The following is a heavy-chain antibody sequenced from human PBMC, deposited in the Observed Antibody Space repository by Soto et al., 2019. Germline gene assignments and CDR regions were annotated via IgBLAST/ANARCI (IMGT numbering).Heavy chain of an antibody. CDR3: AKRESSDYDGRWFDP. CDR1: GFTFNDYG. J-gene: IGHJ5*02. Sequence: QVQLVESGGGVVQPGTSLRLSCAASGFTFNDYGMHWVRQAPGKGLEWVAAISYDGTNKYYADSVKGRFTISRDNSKSALYLQMNTLRAEDTAVYYCAKRESSDYDGRWFDPWGQGTLVTVSS. D-gene: IGHD5-12*01. CDR2: ISYDGTNK. V-gene: IGHV3-30*18.